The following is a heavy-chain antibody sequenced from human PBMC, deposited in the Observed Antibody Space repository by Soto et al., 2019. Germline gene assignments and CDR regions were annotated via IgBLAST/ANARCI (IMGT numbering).Heavy chain of an antibody. CDR3: ARKVYGEYGGMDV. D-gene: IGHD4-17*01. CDR2: ISTTGSYK. V-gene: IGHV3-21*01. J-gene: IGHJ6*02. CDR1: GFTFSSYS. Sequence: EVQLVESGGGLVKPGGSLRLSCAASGFTFSSYSMNWVRQAPGKGLEWVSVISTTGSYKYYGDSVKGRFTISRENAMNSMFLQMDSLRVEDTAVYYCARKVYGEYGGMDVWGQGTTVTVSS.